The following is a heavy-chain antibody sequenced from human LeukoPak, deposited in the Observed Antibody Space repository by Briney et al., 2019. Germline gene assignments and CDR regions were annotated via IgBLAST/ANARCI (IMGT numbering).Heavy chain of an antibody. CDR2: ISSSGVST. CDR1: GFTFSSYA. Sequence: GGSLRLSCAASGFTFSSYAMSWVRQALGKGLEWVSSISSSGVSTYYADSVKGRFTISRDNSKNTLYLQVNSLRAEDMAVYYCAKLGSCGYFQHWGQGTLVTVSS. D-gene: IGHD2-15*01. V-gene: IGHV3-23*01. J-gene: IGHJ1*01. CDR3: AKLGSCGYFQH.